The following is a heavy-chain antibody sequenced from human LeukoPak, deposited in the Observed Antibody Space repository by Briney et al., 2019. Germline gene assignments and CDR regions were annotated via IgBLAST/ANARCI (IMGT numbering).Heavy chain of an antibody. D-gene: IGHD3-10*01. CDR1: RGSISPDH. CDR2: IFYTGRA. J-gene: IGHJ4*02. Sequence: SETLSLTCTVSRGSISPDHCAWIRQPPGKGLEWIGYIFYTGRAKYNPSLEGRATLTVDMSKNQVSLKLTSVTAADTAMYYCARLVGGVNTRVDSWGQGTLVTVSS. V-gene: IGHV4-59*08. CDR3: ARLVGGVNTRVDS.